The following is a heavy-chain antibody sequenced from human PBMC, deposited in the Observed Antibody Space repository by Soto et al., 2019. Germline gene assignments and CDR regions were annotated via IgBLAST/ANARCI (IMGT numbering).Heavy chain of an antibody. Sequence: QVQLQESGPGLVKPSETLSLTCTVSGGSISSYYWSWIRQPAGKGLEWIGRIYTSGSTNYNPSLKSRVTMSVDTSKNQFSLKLSSVTAADTAMYYCARDRREYYDSSGYYYRGYYYYGMDVWGQGTTVTVSS. CDR3: ARDRREYYDSSGYYYRGYYYYGMDV. V-gene: IGHV4-4*07. J-gene: IGHJ6*02. CDR1: GGSISSYY. D-gene: IGHD3-22*01. CDR2: IYTSGST.